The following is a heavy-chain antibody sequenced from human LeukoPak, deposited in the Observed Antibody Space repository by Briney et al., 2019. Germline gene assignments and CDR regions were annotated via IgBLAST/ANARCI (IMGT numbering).Heavy chain of an antibody. V-gene: IGHV3-30*04. CDR2: ISYDGSTK. CDR3: ARDDIRSGILASAGVRY. CDR1: GFTFSSYA. J-gene: IGHJ4*02. D-gene: IGHD2-15*01. Sequence: TGGSLRLSCAASGFTFSSYAMHWVRQAPGKGLEWVAVISYDGSTKYYADSVKGRFTISRDNSNNTLYLQMNSLRAEDTAVYYCARDDIRSGILASAGVRYWGQGTLVTVSS.